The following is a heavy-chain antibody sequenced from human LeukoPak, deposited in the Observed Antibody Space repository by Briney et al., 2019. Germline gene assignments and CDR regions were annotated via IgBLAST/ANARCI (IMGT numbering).Heavy chain of an antibody. D-gene: IGHD3-10*01. CDR1: GFTFSTYA. J-gene: IGHJ4*02. Sequence: GGSLRLSCAASGFTFSTYAMHWVRQAPGKGLEWVAVISYDGSNKYYADSVKGRFTISRDNSKNTLYLEMNSLSVEDTAVYYCARVGYYASGPFSYFDYWGQGTLVTVSS. V-gene: IGHV3-30-3*01. CDR3: ARVGYYASGPFSYFDY. CDR2: ISYDGSNK.